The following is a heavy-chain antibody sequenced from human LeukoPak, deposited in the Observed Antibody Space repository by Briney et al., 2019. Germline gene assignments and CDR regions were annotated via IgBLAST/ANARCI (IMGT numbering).Heavy chain of an antibody. CDR3: AKEEWFGKLLSVDY. D-gene: IGHD3-10*01. CDR2: ISSSSSYI. J-gene: IGHJ4*02. CDR1: GFTFSDYY. Sequence: PGGSLRLSCAASGFTFSDYYMSWIRQAPGKGLEWVSSISSSSSYIYYADSVKGRFTISRDNAKNSLYLQMNSLRAEDTAVYYCAKEEWFGKLLSVDYWGQGTLVTVSS. V-gene: IGHV3-11*06.